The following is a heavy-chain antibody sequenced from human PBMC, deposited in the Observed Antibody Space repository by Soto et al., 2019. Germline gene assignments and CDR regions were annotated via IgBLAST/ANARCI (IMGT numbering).Heavy chain of an antibody. D-gene: IGHD3-10*01. J-gene: IGHJ4*02. V-gene: IGHV3-23*01. CDR3: AKGTYYYGSAPYYFDY. CDR1: RFTFSSYA. CDR2: ISDSGGST. Sequence: PGGSLRLSCAASRFTFSSYAMSWVRQAPGKGLEWVSGISDSGGSTYYADSVKGRFTISRDNSKNTLYLQMNSLGAEDTAVYYCAKGTYYYGSAPYYFDYWGQGTLVTVSS.